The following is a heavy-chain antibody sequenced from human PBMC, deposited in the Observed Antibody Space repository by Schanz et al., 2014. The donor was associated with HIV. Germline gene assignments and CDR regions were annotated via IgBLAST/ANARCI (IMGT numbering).Heavy chain of an antibody. J-gene: IGHJ6*02. CDR2: IWYDGSNK. D-gene: IGHD3-10*01. CDR1: GFTFSTYG. Sequence: QVQLVESGGRVVQPGRSLRLSCAASGFTFSTYGMHWVRQAPGKGLEWVAVIWYDGSNKYYADSVKGRFTISRDNSKNTLYLQMNSLRAEDTAVYYCARGSGPYYYYYGMDVWGQGTTVTVS. V-gene: IGHV3-33*01. CDR3: ARGSGPYYYYYGMDV.